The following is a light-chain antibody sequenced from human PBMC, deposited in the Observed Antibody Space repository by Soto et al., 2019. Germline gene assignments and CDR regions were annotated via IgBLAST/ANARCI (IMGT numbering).Light chain of an antibody. CDR3: QHYRTS. CDR1: QSVSSSY. V-gene: IGKV3-20*01. J-gene: IGKJ4*01. CDR2: GAS. Sequence: EIVLTQSPGTLSLSTGERATLSCRASQSVSSSYLAWYQQKPGQAPRQLIYGASRRATGIPDRFSGSGSGTDFTLTITRLEPEDFAVYYCQHYRTSFGGGTRLEIK.